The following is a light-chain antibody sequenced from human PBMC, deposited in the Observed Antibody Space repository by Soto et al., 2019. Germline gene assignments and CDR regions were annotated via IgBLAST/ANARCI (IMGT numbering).Light chain of an antibody. CDR3: QQRSNWPA. CDR2: DAS. Sequence: PGERATLSCRASQSVSSYLAWYQQKPGQAPRLLIYDASNRATGIPARFSGSGSGTDFTLTISSLEPEDFAVYYCQQRSNWPAFGGGTKVEIK. CDR1: QSVSSY. V-gene: IGKV3-11*01. J-gene: IGKJ4*01.